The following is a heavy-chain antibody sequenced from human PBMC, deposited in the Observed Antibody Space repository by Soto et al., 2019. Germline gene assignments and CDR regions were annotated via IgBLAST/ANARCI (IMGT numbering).Heavy chain of an antibody. CDR1: GGTFSSYT. CDR2: IIPILGIA. D-gene: IGHD2-2*01. CDR3: ASLVPAAIMGDAFDI. V-gene: IGHV1-69*02. Sequence: GASVKGSCKASGGTFSSYTISRGRQAPGQGLEWMGRIIPILGIANYAQKFQGRVTITADKSTSTAYMELSSLRSEDTAVYYCASLVPAAIMGDAFDIWGQGTMVTVSS. J-gene: IGHJ3*02.